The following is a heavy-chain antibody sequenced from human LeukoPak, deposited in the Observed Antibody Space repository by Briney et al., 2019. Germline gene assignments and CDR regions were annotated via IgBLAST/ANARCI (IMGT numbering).Heavy chain of an antibody. V-gene: IGHV3-11*04. Sequence: GGSLRLSCAASGFTFSDYYMSWIRQAPGKGLEWVSYISSSGSTIYYADSVKGRFTISRDNAKNSLYLQMNSLRDEDTAVYYCARDSAIRAYYYDSSGYPTNFDYWGQGTLVTVSS. J-gene: IGHJ4*02. CDR3: ARDSAIRAYYYDSSGYPTNFDY. CDR2: ISSSGSTI. D-gene: IGHD3-22*01. CDR1: GFTFSDYY.